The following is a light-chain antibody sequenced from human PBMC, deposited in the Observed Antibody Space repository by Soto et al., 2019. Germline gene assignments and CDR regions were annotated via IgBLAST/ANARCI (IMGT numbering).Light chain of an antibody. CDR2: DAS. J-gene: IGKJ4*01. Sequence: EIVLTQSPATLSLSPGERATLSCRASQSITFYIGWYQQKPGQAPRLLIYDASNRATGIPARFSGSWSGTDFTLTISSLEPEDFAMYYCQQRSKWPLTFGGGTRVESK. V-gene: IGKV3-11*01. CDR1: QSITFY. CDR3: QQRSKWPLT.